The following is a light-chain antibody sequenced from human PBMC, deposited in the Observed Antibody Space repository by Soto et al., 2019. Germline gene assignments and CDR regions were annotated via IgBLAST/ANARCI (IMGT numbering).Light chain of an antibody. V-gene: IGKV3-15*01. Sequence: EIVMTQSPATLSVSPGERATLSCRASQNIRNNLAWYHQKPGQAPRLIISGASNRATDIPARFSGGGSGTEFTLTISRLQSEDFAFYYCQQYYNWPRTFGQGTKVEIK. CDR3: QQYYNWPRT. J-gene: IGKJ1*01. CDR1: QNIRNN. CDR2: GAS.